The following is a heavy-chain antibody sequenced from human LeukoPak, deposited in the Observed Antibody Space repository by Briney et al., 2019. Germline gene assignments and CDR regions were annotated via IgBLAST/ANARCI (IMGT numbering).Heavy chain of an antibody. V-gene: IGHV3-30-3*01. CDR1: GFTFSSYA. D-gene: IGHD6-19*01. J-gene: IGHJ4*02. Sequence: PGRSLRLSCAASGFTFSSYAMHWVRQAPGKGLEWVAVISYDGSNKYYADSVEGRFTISRDNSKNTLFLHMHNLRVDDTAMYYCAVVAGRFPPDYWGQGTLVTVSS. CDR2: ISYDGSNK. CDR3: AVVAGRFPPDY.